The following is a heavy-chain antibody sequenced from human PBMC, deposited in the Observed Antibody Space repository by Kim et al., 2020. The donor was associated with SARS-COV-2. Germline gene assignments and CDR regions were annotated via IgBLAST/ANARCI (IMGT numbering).Heavy chain of an antibody. J-gene: IGHJ6*02. CDR2: IWYDGSNK. D-gene: IGHD4-17*01. CDR1: GFTFSSYA. CDR3: ASTTVTTFYYYYGMDV. Sequence: GGSLRLSCAASGFTFSSYAMHWVRQAPGKGLEWVAVIWYDGSNKYYADSVKGRFTISRDNSKNTLYLQMNSLRAEDTAVYYCASTTVTTFYYYYGMDVWGQGTTVTVSS. V-gene: IGHV3-33*01.